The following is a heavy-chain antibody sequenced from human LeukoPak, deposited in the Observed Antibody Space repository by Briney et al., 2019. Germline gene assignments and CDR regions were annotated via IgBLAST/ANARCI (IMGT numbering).Heavy chain of an antibody. J-gene: IGHJ4*02. Sequence: GGSLRLSCAASGFTFSSYGMHWVRQAPGKGLEWAAVIWYDGSNKYYADSVKGRFTISRDNSKNTLYLQMNSLRAEDTAVYYCARSWEWELLGGFDYWGQGTLVTVSS. D-gene: IGHD1-26*01. CDR2: IWYDGSNK. CDR1: GFTFSSYG. CDR3: ARSWEWELLGGFDY. V-gene: IGHV3-33*01.